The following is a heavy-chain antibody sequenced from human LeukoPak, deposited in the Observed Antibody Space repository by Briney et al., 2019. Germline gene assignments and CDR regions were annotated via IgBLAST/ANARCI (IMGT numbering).Heavy chain of an antibody. CDR3: ARGPPYYYYGMDV. J-gene: IGHJ6*04. Sequence: GAIIPIFGTANYAQKFQGRVTITADKSTSTAYMELSSLRSEDTAVYYCARGPPYYYYGMDVWGKGTTVTVSS. V-gene: IGHV1-69*06. CDR2: IIPIFGTA.